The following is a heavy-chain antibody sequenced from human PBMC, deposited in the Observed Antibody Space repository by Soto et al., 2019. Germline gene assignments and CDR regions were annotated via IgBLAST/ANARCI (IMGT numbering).Heavy chain of an antibody. CDR1: GFTFSSYG. Sequence: QVELVESGGGVVQPGRSLRLSCEASGFTFSSYGMHWVRQAPGKGLEWVAAISHDGTDRYYANSVKGRFTICRDNSKNKLYLQKDSLRSEDTAIYYCPKGTAVAYQWFDPWGQGTLVTVSS. V-gene: IGHV3-30*18. CDR2: ISHDGTDR. D-gene: IGHD6-19*01. J-gene: IGHJ5*02. CDR3: PKGTAVAYQWFDP.